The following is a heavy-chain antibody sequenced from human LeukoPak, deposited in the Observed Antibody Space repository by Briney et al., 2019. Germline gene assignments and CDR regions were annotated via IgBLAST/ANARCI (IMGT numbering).Heavy chain of an antibody. CDR1: GGTFSSYA. V-gene: IGHV1-69*10. D-gene: IGHD2-2*01. CDR2: IIPILGIA. Sequence: SVKVSCKASGGTFSSYAISWVRQAPGQGLEWMGGIIPILGIANYAQKFQGRVTITADKSTSTAYMELSSLRSEDTAVYYCARLYCSSTSCRGLDYWGQGTLVTVSS. CDR3: ARLYCSSTSCRGLDY. J-gene: IGHJ4*02.